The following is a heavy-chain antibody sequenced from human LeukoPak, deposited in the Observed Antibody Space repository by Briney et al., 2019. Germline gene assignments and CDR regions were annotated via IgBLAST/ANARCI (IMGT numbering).Heavy chain of an antibody. CDR1: GDTFTGYY. D-gene: IGHD3-10*01. V-gene: IGHV1-2*04. CDR2: INPKRGGT. J-gene: IGHJ3*02. Sequence: GASVKVSCKASGDTFTGYYIHWVRQAPGKGLEWMGWINPKRGGTNYAQNFQGWVTMTRDTSISTVYMELSRLTSDDTAVYYCARDRGHEVRGVLMSGRDDAFDIWGQGTMVTVSS. CDR3: ARDRGHEVRGVLMSGRDDAFDI.